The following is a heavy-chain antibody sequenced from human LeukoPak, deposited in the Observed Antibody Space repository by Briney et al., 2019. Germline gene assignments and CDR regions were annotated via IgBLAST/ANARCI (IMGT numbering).Heavy chain of an antibody. J-gene: IGHJ4*02. CDR3: ARADPLYYDILTGPIDY. D-gene: IGHD3-9*01. V-gene: IGHV3-33*01. Sequence: PGGSLRLSCAASGFTFSSYGMHWVRQAPGKGLERVAVIWYDGSNKYYADSVKGRFTISRDNSKNTLYLQMNSLRAEDTAVYYCARADPLYYDILTGPIDYWGQGTLVTVSS. CDR1: GFTFSSYG. CDR2: IWYDGSNK.